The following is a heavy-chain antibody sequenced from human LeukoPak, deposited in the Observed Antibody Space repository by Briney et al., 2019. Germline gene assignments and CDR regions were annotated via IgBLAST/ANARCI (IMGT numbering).Heavy chain of an antibody. CDR2: IYYDGTTP. Sequence: SETLSLTCSVSGDSIRGYHWSWIRQPPSKGLEWIAYIYYDGTTPTYNPALQSRVTISVDTSKNQLSLKVTSVTAADTAVYYCARSPRSGFPSIWGQGTQVTVSS. CDR3: ARSPRSGFPSI. CDR1: GDSIRGYH. V-gene: IGHV4-59*01. D-gene: IGHD3-10*01. J-gene: IGHJ4*02.